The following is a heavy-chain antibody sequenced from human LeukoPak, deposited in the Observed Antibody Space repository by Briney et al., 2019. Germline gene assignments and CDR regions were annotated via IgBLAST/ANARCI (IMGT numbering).Heavy chain of an antibody. CDR2: ISGSGGST. J-gene: IGHJ4*02. V-gene: IGHV3-23*01. CDR1: GFTFSSYG. Sequence: PGGSLRLSCAASGFTFSSYGMSWVRQAPGKGLEWVSAISGSGGSTYYADSVKGRFTISRDNSKNTLYLQMNSLRAEDTAVYYCARDNGPLVATIPYYFDYWGQGTLVTVSS. CDR3: ARDNGPLVATIPYYFDY. D-gene: IGHD5-12*01.